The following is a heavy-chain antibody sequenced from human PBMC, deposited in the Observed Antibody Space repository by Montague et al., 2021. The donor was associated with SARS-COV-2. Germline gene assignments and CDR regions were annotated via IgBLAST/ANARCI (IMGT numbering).Heavy chain of an antibody. CDR3: ARGGWGAPGTGRLFDY. CDR1: GDSVSSNSAA. CDR2: TYYRSKWYN. D-gene: IGHD3-10*01. J-gene: IGHJ4*02. Sequence: CAISGDSVSSNSAAWNWIRQSPSRGIDWLGRTYYRSKWYNDYAVSVKSRITINPDTSKNQFSLQLNSVTPEDTAVYYCARGGWGAPGTGRLFDYWGQGTLV. V-gene: IGHV6-1*01.